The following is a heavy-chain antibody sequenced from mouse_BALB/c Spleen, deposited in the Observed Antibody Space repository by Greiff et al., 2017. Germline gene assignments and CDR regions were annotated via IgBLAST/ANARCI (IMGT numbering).Heavy chain of an antibody. J-gene: IGHJ4*01. CDR3: ARPFGAMDY. CDR2: IYPGDGDT. CDR1: GYTFTSYW. V-gene: IGHV1-87*01. Sequence: VQLQQSGAELARPGASVKLSCKASGYTFTSYWMQWVKQRPGQGLEWIGAIYPGDGDTRYTQKFKGKATLTADKSSSTAYMQLSSLASEDSAVYYCARPFGAMDYWGQGTSVTVSS.